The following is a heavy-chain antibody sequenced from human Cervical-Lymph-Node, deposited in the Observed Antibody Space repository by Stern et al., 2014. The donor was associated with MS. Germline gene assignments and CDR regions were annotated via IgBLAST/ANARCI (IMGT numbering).Heavy chain of an antibody. CDR3: ARGRVSYSSSSSLDN. Sequence: VQLVQYGAEVKKPGASVKVSCKASGYTFTTYAISWVRLAPGQGLEWMGWINVYNGDTNYAQNLQGRVTMTTDTSTRTAYMELRSLRSDDTAVYYCARGRVSYSSSSSLDNWGQGTLVTVSS. D-gene: IGHD6-6*01. CDR2: INVYNGDT. V-gene: IGHV1-18*01. CDR1: GYTFTTYA. J-gene: IGHJ4*02.